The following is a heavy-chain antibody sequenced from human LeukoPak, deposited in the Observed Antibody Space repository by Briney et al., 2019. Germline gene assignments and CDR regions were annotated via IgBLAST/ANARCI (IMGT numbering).Heavy chain of an antibody. Sequence: VASVKVSCKASGYTFTGYYMHWVRQAPGQGLEWMGWINPNGAGTNYAQKFQGRVTMTRDTSISTVYMELSRLRSDDTAVYYCARAYYYDNTPREWGQGTPVTVSS. CDR1: GYTFTGYY. CDR3: ARAYYYDNTPRE. V-gene: IGHV1-2*02. J-gene: IGHJ4*02. D-gene: IGHD3-22*01. CDR2: INPNGAGT.